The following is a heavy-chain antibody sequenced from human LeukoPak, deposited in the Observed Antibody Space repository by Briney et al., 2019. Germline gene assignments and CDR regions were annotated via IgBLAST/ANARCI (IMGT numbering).Heavy chain of an antibody. CDR2: INPTGGST. V-gene: IGHV1-46*01. CDR3: ARDNSVGDNAWWFDP. J-gene: IGHJ5*02. CDR1: GYTFTSYY. D-gene: IGHD1-26*01. Sequence: ASVTVSCTASGYTFTSYYMHWVRQAPGQGLEWMGLINPTGGSTGYAQKFQGRVTITRDMSTSTDYMELSSLRSEDTAVYYCARDNSVGDNAWWFDPWGQGTLVTVSS.